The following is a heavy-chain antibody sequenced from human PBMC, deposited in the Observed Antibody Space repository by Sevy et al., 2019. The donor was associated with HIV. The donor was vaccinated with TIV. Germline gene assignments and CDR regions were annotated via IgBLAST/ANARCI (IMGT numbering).Heavy chain of an antibody. V-gene: IGHV4-31*03. CDR3: ARETRYYDYVWGIDAFDI. D-gene: IGHD3-16*01. J-gene: IGHJ3*02. CDR2: IYYSGST. CDR1: GGSISSGGYY. Sequence: SETLSLTCTVSGGSISSGGYYWSWIRQHPGKGLEWIGYIYYSGSTYYNPSLKSRVTISVDTSKNQFSLKLSSVTAADTAVYYYARETRYYDYVWGIDAFDIWGQGTMVTVSS.